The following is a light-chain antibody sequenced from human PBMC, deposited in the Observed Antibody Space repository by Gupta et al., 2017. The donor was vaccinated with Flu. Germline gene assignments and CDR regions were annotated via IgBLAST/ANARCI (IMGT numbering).Light chain of an antibody. CDR2: WAS. V-gene: IGKV4-1*01. CDR1: QSVLYSSNNKNY. CDR3: QQYYSTPPYT. Sequence: KSSQSVLYSSNNKNYLAWYQQKPGQPPKLLIYWASTRESGVPDRFSGSGSGTDFTLTISSRQAEDVAVYYCQQYYSTPPYTFGQGTKLEIK. J-gene: IGKJ2*01.